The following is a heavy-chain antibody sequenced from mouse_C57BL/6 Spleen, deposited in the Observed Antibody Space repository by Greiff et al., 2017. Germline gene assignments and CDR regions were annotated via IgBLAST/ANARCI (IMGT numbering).Heavy chain of an antibody. CDR2: IHPNSGST. J-gene: IGHJ2*01. CDR1: GYTFTSYW. Sequence: QVQLQQSGAELVKPGASVKLSCKASGYTFTSYWMHWVKQRPGQGLEWIGMIHPNSGSTNYNEKFKSKATLTVDKSSSTAYMQLSSLTSEDSAVYYCARLGYYGSSYGGYWGQGTTLTVSS. V-gene: IGHV1-64*01. D-gene: IGHD1-1*01. CDR3: ARLGYYGSSYGGY.